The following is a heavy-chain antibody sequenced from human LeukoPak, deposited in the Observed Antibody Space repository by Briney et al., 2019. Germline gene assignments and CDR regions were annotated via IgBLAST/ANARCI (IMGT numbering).Heavy chain of an antibody. V-gene: IGHV4-59*01. CDR2: IYYSGST. CDR3: ARRRQKGNYDSSGPNWFDP. J-gene: IGHJ5*02. CDR1: GGSISSYY. Sequence: SETLSLTCTVSGGSISSYYWSWIRQPPGKGLEWIGYIYYSGSTNYNPSLKSRVTISVDTSKNQFSLKLSSVTAADTAVYYCARRRQKGNYDSSGPNWFDPWGQGTLVTVS. D-gene: IGHD3-22*01.